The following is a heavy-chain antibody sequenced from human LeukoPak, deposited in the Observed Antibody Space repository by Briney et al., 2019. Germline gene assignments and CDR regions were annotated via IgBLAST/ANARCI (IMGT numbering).Heavy chain of an antibody. D-gene: IGHD3-9*01. V-gene: IGHV4-59*01. CDR3: ARDLATGYNWFDP. CDR1: GGSISSYY. J-gene: IGHJ5*02. Sequence: SETLSLTCTVSGGSISSYYWSWIRQPPGKGLEWIGYIYHSGSTNYNPSLKSRVTISVDTSKNQFSLKLSSVTAADTAVYYCARDLATGYNWFDPWGQGTLVTVSS. CDR2: IYHSGST.